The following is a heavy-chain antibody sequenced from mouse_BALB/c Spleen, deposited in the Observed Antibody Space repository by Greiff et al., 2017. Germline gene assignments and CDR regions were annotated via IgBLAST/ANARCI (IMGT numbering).Heavy chain of an antibody. Sequence: EVQGVESGGGLVKPGGSLKLSCAASGFTFSSYAMSWVRQTPEKRLEWVASISSGGSTYYPDSVKGRFTISRDNARNILYLQMSSLRSEDTAMYYCARGDYDSSPYWYCDVWGEGTTVTVSS. CDR3: ARGDYDSSPYWYCDV. J-gene: IGHJ1*01. V-gene: IGHV5-6-5*01. D-gene: IGHD1-1*01. CDR1: GFTFSSYA. CDR2: ISSGGST.